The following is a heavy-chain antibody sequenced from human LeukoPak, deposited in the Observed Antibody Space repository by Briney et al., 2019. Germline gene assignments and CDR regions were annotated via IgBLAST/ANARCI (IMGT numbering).Heavy chain of an antibody. CDR3: ARGAAQLPH. J-gene: IGHJ4*02. V-gene: IGHV4-59*12. D-gene: IGHD6-6*01. CDR1: GGSISSYY. CDR2: IYYSGST. Sequence: SETLSLTCTVSGGSISSYYWSWLRQPPGKGLEWIGYIYYSGSTNYNPSLKSRVTISVDTSKNQFSLKLSSVTAADTAVYYCARGAAQLPHWGQGTLVTVSS.